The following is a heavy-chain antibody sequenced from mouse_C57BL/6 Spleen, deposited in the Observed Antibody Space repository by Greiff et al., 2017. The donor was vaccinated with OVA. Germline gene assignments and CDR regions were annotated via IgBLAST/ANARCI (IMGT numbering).Heavy chain of an antibody. J-gene: IGHJ2*01. D-gene: IGHD1-1*01. CDR1: GYTFTSYW. CDR3: ARWRDYGRDYFGY. Sequence: QVQLQQPGAELVKPGASVKLSCKASGYTFTSYWMHWVKQRPGQGLEWIGMIHPNSGSTNYNEKFKSKATLTVDKSSSTAYMQLSILTSEDSAVYYCARWRDYGRDYFGYWGQGTTLTVSS. V-gene: IGHV1-64*01. CDR2: IHPNSGST.